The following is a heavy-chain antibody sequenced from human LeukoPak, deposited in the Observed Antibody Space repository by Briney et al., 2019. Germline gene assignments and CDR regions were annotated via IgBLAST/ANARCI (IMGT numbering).Heavy chain of an antibody. CDR1: GGSISSSSYY. J-gene: IGHJ4*02. Sequence: SETLSLTCTVSGGSISSSSYYWGWIRHPPGKGLEWIGSIYYSGSTYYNPSLKSRVTISVDTSKNLFSLKLSSVTAADTAVYYCARDQYPYGSGSYTDYWGQGTLVTVSS. CDR3: ARDQYPYGSGSYTDY. V-gene: IGHV4-39*07. CDR2: IYYSGST. D-gene: IGHD3-10*01.